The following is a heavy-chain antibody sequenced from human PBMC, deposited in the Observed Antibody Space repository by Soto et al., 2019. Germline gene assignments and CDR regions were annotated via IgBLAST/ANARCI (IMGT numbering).Heavy chain of an antibody. CDR2: ISYDGSNK. CDR1: GFTFSSYG. Sequence: QVQLVESGGGVVQPGRSLRLSCAASGFTFSSYGMHWVRQAPGKGLEWVAVISYDGSNKYYADSVKGRFTISRDNSKKTLYLPMNSLRAEDTAGYYCAKEGYYDSSGYYPFDYWGQGTLVPVSS. D-gene: IGHD3-22*01. J-gene: IGHJ4*02. CDR3: AKEGYYDSSGYYPFDY. V-gene: IGHV3-30*18.